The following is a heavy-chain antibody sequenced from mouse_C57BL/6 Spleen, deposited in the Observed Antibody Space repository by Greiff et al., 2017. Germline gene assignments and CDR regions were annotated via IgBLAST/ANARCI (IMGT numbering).Heavy chain of an antibody. CDR1: GFTFSDYG. D-gene: IGHD1-1*01. J-gene: IGHJ1*03. V-gene: IGHV5-17*01. Sequence: EVKLMESGGGLVKPGGSLKLSCAASGFTFSDYGMHWVRQAPEKGLEWVAYISSGSSTIYYADTVKGRFTISRDNAKNTLFLQMTSLRSEDTAMYYCARSSITTVVAHWYFDVWGTGTTVTVSS. CDR2: ISSGSSTI. CDR3: ARSSITTVVAHWYFDV.